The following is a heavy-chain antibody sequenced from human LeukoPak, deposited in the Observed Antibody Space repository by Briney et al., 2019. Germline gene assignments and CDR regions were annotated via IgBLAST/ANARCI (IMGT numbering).Heavy chain of an antibody. V-gene: IGHV3-7*01. CDR2: IKQDGSEK. Sequence: GGSLRLSCAVSGFTLSSYWMRWVRQAPGKGLEWVANIKQDGSEKYYLESVKGRFTISRDNGRNSLYLQMDSLIVDDTAVYYCARGKYYFDYWGQGTLVTVSS. J-gene: IGHJ4*02. CDR1: GFTLSSYW. CDR3: ARGKYYFDY.